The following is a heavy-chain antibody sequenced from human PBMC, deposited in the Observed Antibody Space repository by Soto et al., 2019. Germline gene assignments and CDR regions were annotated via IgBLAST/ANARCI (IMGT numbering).Heavy chain of an antibody. D-gene: IGHD3-10*01. V-gene: IGHV3-33*01. Sequence: QVQLVESGGGVVQPARSLRLSCAASGFTFRSYGMHWVRQAPGKGLEWVAVIWYDGSNKYYADSVKGRFTISRDNSKNTLYLQMNSLRAEDTAVYYCATSFSIGDQYGMDVWGQGTTVTVSS. CDR3: ATSFSIGDQYGMDV. J-gene: IGHJ6*02. CDR2: IWYDGSNK. CDR1: GFTFRSYG.